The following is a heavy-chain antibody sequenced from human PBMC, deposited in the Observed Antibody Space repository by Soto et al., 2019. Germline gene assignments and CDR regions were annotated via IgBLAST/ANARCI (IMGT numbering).Heavy chain of an antibody. V-gene: IGHV6-1*01. CDR2: TYYRSKWYN. J-gene: IGHJ3*02. Sequence: SQTLSVQCAMSGDSVSNNSAAWNWIKQSPSRGLEWLGRTYYRSKWYNDYAVSVKSRITINPDTSKNQFSLQLNSVTPEDTAVYYCAGYDSSGYRPAFDIWGQGTMVTVSS. D-gene: IGHD3-22*01. CDR3: AGYDSSGYRPAFDI. CDR1: GDSVSNNSAA.